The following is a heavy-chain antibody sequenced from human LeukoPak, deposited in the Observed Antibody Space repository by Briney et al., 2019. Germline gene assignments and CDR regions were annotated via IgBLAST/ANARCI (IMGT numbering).Heavy chain of an antibody. V-gene: IGHV3-30-3*01. CDR1: GFTFSSYA. Sequence: GGSLRLSCAASGFTFSSYAMHWVRQAPGKGLEWVAVISYDGSNKYYADSVKGRFTISRDNSKNTLYLQMNSLRAEDTAVYYCARGRGRVVPKPWVWGQGTLVTVSS. D-gene: IGHD2-2*01. CDR3: ARGRGRVVPKPWV. CDR2: ISYDGSNK. J-gene: IGHJ4*02.